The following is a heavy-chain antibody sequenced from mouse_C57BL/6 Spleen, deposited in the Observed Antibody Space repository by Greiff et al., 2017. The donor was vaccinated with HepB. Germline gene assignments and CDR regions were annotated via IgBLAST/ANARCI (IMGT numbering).Heavy chain of an antibody. CDR2: ISSGCAYI. D-gene: IGHD3-2*02. V-gene: IGHV5-9-1*02. CDR1: GFTFSRSA. CDR3: TRTAQATDYYFDD. J-gene: IGHJ2*01. Sequence: DVKLVESGAGLVQPGGSLQLSCAASGFTFSRSAMSWVRQPPEKRLAWVAYISSGCAYIYDADTVKGRFPISRDNARNTLYLQMSSLKSEDTAMFYCTRTAQATDYYFDDWCQGTTLTGSS.